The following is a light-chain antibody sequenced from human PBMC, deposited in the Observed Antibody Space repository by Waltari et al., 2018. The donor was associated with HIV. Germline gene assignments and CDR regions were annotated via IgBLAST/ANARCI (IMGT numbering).Light chain of an antibody. CDR2: ANT. V-gene: IGLV1-40*01. J-gene: IGLJ3*02. CDR1: SYNLGAGYG. CDR3: QSYDSSLSEGV. Sequence: QSVLTQPPSVSGAPGQRVTISCTGSSYNLGAGYGVNWYQQYPGAAPKLLIFANTNRPSGVPDRFSGSKSGTSASLAITGVQAEDEAVYYCQSYDSSLSEGVFGGGTKLAVL.